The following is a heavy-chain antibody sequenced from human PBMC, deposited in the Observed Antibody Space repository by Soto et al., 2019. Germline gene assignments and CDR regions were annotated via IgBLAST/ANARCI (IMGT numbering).Heavy chain of an antibody. CDR1: GYTFTSYE. J-gene: IGHJ4*02. D-gene: IGHD3-10*01. Sequence: QVQLVQSGAEVKKPGASVKVSCKASGYTFTSYEINWVRQATGQGVEWMGRMNPNSGDTGDAQKLRGRVTMTSNTDISRAYMELSSLRSEDTAMYYCARGELLWCGELRRWGQGTLVTVSS. V-gene: IGHV1-8*01. CDR2: MNPNSGDT. CDR3: ARGELLWCGELRR.